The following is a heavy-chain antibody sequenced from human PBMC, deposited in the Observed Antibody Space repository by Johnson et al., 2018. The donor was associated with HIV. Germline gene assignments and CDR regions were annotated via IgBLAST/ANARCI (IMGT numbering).Heavy chain of an antibody. Sequence: VQLVESGGGLVKPGGSLRLSCAASGFTFSNVWMSWVRQAPGKGLEWVGRIKRKIEAEATDYAAPVKGRFTISRDDSKNTLYLQMSSLRTEDAGVYYCTTEGDAFDIWGQVTMVTVSS. CDR2: IKRKIEAEAT. V-gene: IGHV3-15*01. CDR3: TTEGDAFDI. J-gene: IGHJ3*02. CDR1: GFTFSNVW.